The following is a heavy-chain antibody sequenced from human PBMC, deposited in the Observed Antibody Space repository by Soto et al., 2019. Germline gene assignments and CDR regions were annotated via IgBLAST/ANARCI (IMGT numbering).Heavy chain of an antibody. CDR1: GYTFTSYG. V-gene: IGHV1-18*04. CDR3: ARAGKYYYGSGSPYYYCMDV. J-gene: IGHJ6*02. D-gene: IGHD3-10*01. Sequence: QVQLVQSGAEVKKPGASVKVSCKASGYTFTSYGVSWVRQAPGQGLEWMGWISGYNGNTNYAQKLQGRVTMTTDTPTGTAYMELRSLRSDDTAVYYCARAGKYYYGSGSPYYYCMDVWGQGITVTVSS. CDR2: ISGYNGNT.